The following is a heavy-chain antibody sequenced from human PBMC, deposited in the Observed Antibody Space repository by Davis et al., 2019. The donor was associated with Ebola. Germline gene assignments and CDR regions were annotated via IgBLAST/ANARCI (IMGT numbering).Heavy chain of an antibody. Sequence: AASVKVSCKASGYTFTSYYMHWVRQAPGQGLEWMGIINPSGGSTSYAQKFQGRVTMTTDTSTSTAYMELRSLRSEDTAVYYCARDRNTMVRGDYFDYWGQGTLVTVSS. CDR2: INPSGGST. J-gene: IGHJ4*02. V-gene: IGHV1-46*01. CDR3: ARDRNTMVRGDYFDY. CDR1: GYTFTSYY. D-gene: IGHD3-10*01.